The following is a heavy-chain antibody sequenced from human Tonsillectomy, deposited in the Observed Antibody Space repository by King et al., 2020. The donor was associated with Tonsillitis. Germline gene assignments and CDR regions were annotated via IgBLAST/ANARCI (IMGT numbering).Heavy chain of an antibody. CDR1: GYTFTSYG. V-gene: IGHV1-18*01. Sequence: QLVQSRAEVKKPGASVKVSCKASGYTFTSYGISWVRQAPGQGLEWMGWISAYNGNTNYAQKLQGRVTMTTDTSTSTAYMELRSLRSDDTAVYYCARVEVVGARGYSGYDNRYYYYGMDVWGQGTTVTVSS. D-gene: IGHD5-12*01. CDR2: ISAYNGNT. CDR3: ARVEVVGARGYSGYDNRYYYYGMDV. J-gene: IGHJ6*02.